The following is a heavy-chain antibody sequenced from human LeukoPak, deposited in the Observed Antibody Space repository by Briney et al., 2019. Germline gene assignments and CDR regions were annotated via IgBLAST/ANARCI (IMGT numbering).Heavy chain of an antibody. D-gene: IGHD6-13*01. J-gene: IGHJ3*02. CDR1: GGSIRSTSYY. CDR2: IYYSGST. Sequence: SETLSLACTVSGGSIRSTSYYWGWIRQPPGKGLEWIGSIYYSGSTYYNPSLKSRVTISVDTSKNQFSLKLSSVTAADTAVYYCARDLYSSRTNDAFVIWGQGTMVTVSS. CDR3: ARDLYSSRTNDAFVI. V-gene: IGHV4-39*07.